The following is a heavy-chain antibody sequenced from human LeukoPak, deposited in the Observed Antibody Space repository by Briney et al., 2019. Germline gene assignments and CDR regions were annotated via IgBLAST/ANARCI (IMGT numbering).Heavy chain of an antibody. CDR2: IYSGGST. J-gene: IGHJ1*01. CDR1: GFTVNSNY. Sequence: GGSLGLSCAASGFTVNSNYMSWVRQAPGKGLEWVSDIYSGGSTYYADSVKGRFTISRDNSKNTLYLQLNSLRAEDTAVYYCASMYFSQYLQHWGQGTLVTVSS. D-gene: IGHD2-8*01. V-gene: IGHV3-53*01. CDR3: ASMYFSQYLQH.